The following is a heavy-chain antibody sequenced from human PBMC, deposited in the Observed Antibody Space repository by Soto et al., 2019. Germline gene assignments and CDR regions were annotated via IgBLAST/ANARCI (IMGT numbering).Heavy chain of an antibody. D-gene: IGHD2-8*01. V-gene: IGHV3-23*01. CDR2: ISGSGGST. CDR1: GFTFSSYA. CDR3: AKDVDGRPLLGCYTNGVDY. J-gene: IGHJ4*02. Sequence: GGSLRLSCAASGFTFSSYAMSWVRQAQGKGLEWVSAISGSGGSTYYADSVKGRFTISRDNSKNTLYLQMNSLGAEDTAVDYCAKDVDGRPLLGCYTNGVDYWGQGTLFTVSS.